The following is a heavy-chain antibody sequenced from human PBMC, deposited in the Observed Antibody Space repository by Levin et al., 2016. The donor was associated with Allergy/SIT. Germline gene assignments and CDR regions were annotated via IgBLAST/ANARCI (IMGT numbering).Heavy chain of an antibody. D-gene: IGHD6-19*01. CDR2: ISGSGGST. V-gene: IGHV3-23*01. Sequence: VRQAPGKGLEWVSAISGSGGSTYYADSVKGRFTISRDNSKNTLYLQMNSLRAEDTAVYYCAKDMGYSSGWYESNPFELDYWGQGTLVTVSS. J-gene: IGHJ4*02. CDR3: AKDMGYSSGWYESNPFELDY.